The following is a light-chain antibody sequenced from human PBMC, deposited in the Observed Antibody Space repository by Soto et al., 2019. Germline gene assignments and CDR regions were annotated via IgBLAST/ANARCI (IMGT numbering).Light chain of an antibody. J-gene: IGKJ5*01. CDR2: GAS. CDR3: QQYGSSPIT. V-gene: IGKV3-20*01. CDR1: QSVSSNN. Sequence: EIVLTQSPGTLSLSPGERATLSCRASQSVSSNNLAWYQQKPGQAPRLLISGASSRATGVPDRFSGGGSGTDFTLTISRLEPEDFALYYCQQYGSSPITFGQGTRLEIK.